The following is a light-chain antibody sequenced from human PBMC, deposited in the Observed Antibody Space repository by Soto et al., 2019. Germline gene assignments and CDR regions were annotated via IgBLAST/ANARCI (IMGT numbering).Light chain of an antibody. V-gene: IGLV1-40*01. CDR1: SSNIGAGYD. J-gene: IGLJ1*01. CDR2: TNN. CDR3: QSYDSRLSAYV. Sequence: QSVLTQPPSVSGAPGQTITISCTGSSSNIGAGYDVHWYLQVPGTAPKLLVYTNNNRPSGVPDRFSGSKSDTSAPLAITGLQAEDEADYYCQSYDSRLSAYVFGTGTKVTVL.